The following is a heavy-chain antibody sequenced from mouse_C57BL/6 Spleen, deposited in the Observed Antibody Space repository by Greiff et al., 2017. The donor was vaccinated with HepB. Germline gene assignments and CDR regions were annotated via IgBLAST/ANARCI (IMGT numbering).Heavy chain of an antibody. V-gene: IGHV5-16*01. CDR3: ARVWLLRLDY. J-gene: IGHJ2*01. CDR1: GFTFSDYY. D-gene: IGHD2-3*01. CDR2: INYDGSST. Sequence: EVKLMESEGGLVQPGSSMKLSCTASGFTFSDYYMAWVRQVPEKGLEWVANINYDGSSTYYLDSLKSRFIISRDNAKNILYLQMSSLKSEDTATYYCARVWLLRLDYWGQGTTLTVSS.